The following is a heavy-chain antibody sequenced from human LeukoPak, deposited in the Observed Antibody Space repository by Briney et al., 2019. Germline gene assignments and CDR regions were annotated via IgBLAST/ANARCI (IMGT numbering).Heavy chain of an antibody. J-gene: IGHJ4*02. V-gene: IGHV3-23*01. D-gene: IGHD3-22*01. CDR3: AKRGLIPGYYYDTSGYYYFDY. Sequence: GGSLRLSCAASGFTFSSYGMSWVRQAPGKGLEWVSAISGGGGSTYYADSVKGRFTISRDNSKNTLYLQMNSLRAEDTAVYYCAKRGLIPGYYYDTSGYYYFDYRGQGTLVTVSS. CDR2: ISGGGGST. CDR1: GFTFSSYG.